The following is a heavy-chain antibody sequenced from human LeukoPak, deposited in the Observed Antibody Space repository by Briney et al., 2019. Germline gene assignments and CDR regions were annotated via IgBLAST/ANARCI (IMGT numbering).Heavy chain of an antibody. Sequence: PGGSLRLSCAASGFSFSRFSMNWVRQAPGKGLEWVSSISSSGSSTYYADSVKGRFTISRDNAKNTLYLQMNSLRAEDTAVYYCSGAHYSSGWHYFDYWGQGTLVTVSS. V-gene: IGHV3-21*01. CDR1: GFSFSRFS. J-gene: IGHJ4*02. CDR2: ISSSGSST. CDR3: SGAHYSSGWHYFDY. D-gene: IGHD4-11*01.